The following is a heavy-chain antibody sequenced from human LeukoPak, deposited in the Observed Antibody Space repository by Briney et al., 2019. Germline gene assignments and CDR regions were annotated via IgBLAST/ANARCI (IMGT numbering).Heavy chain of an antibody. V-gene: IGHV4-59*01. CDR2: IYYSGDT. CDR1: GGSISSYY. Sequence: SETLSLTCTVSGGSISSYYWSWIRQSPGKGLEWIGYIYYSGDTNYNPSLKSRVGISVDTSKNRFSLRLTSVTAADTAVYYCARWAEWEPCWYFDLWGRGTLVTVSS. J-gene: IGHJ2*01. D-gene: IGHD1-26*01. CDR3: ARWAEWEPCWYFDL.